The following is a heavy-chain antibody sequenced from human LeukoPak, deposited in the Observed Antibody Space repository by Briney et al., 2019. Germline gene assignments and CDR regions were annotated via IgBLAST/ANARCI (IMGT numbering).Heavy chain of an antibody. CDR2: IKSKSDGGTT. CDR3: SSGGYSGHDFDN. CDR1: GFTFSHAW. Sequence: GGSLRLSCAASGFTFSHAWMSWVRQAPGKGLEWVGRIKSKSDGGTTDYAAPVKGRFTISRDDSKNTLYLQMNSLKTEDTGVYYCSSGGYSGHDFDNWGQGTLVTVSS. D-gene: IGHD5-12*01. J-gene: IGHJ5*02. V-gene: IGHV3-15*01.